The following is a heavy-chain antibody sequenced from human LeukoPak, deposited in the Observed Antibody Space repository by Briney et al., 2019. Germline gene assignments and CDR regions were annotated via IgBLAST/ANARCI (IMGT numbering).Heavy chain of an antibody. V-gene: IGHV3-9*01. CDR1: GFTFDDYA. CDR3: VAVPETDFWIGFYLDY. CDR2: ITWLSENI. J-gene: IGHJ4*02. D-gene: IGHD3-3*01. Sequence: GGSLRLSCVASGFTFDDYAMHWVRQAPGKGLEWVSGITWLSENIDYADSVKGRFTISRDNAKNSLYLQMNNLRAEDTALYFCVAVPETDFWIGFYLDYWGQGTLVTVSS.